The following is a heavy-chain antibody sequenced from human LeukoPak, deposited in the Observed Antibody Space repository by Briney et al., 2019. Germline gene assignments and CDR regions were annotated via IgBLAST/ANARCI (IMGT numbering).Heavy chain of an antibody. Sequence: PGGSLRLSCAASGFTVSSTYMTWVRQAPGKGLEWLALIWFDGSSKNYTDSVEGRFTISRDNSKNTLFLQMNSLRAEDTAVYYCARDKGEWLFNLIPWFDPWGQGTLVTVSS. CDR1: GFTVSSTY. CDR2: IWFDGSSK. CDR3: ARDKGEWLFNLIPWFDP. V-gene: IGHV3-33*08. D-gene: IGHD3-3*01. J-gene: IGHJ5*02.